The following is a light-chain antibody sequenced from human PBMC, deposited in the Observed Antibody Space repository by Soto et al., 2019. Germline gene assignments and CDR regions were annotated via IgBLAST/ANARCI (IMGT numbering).Light chain of an antibody. CDR3: QQSYSNPRA. CDR1: QSISSY. V-gene: IGKV1-39*01. J-gene: IGKJ1*01. CDR2: AAS. Sequence: IQITQSPFSLSESVTALVTIICRASQSISSYLNWYQQKPGKAPKLLIYAASSLQSGVPSRFSGSGSGTDFTLTVSSLQPEDFATYFCQQSYSNPRAFGQGTKVDIK.